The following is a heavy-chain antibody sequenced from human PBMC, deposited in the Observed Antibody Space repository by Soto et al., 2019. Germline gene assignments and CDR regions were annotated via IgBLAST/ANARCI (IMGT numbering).Heavy chain of an antibody. CDR1: GFTFDDYT. J-gene: IGHJ6*02. CDR3: AKDSVDTAMVTGGMDV. CDR2: ISWDGGST. V-gene: IGHV3-43*01. D-gene: IGHD5-18*01. Sequence: GGSLRLSCAASGFTFDDYTMHWVRQAPGKGLEWVSLISWDGGSTYYADSVKGRFTISRDNSKNSLYLQMNSLRTEDTALYYCAKDSVDTAMVTGGMDVWGQGTTVTVSS.